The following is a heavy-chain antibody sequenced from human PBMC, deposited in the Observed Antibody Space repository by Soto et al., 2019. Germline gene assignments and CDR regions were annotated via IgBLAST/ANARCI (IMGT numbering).Heavy chain of an antibody. J-gene: IGHJ4*02. Sequence: EVQLVESGGGLVQPGGSLRLSCAASGFTLSSYWMNWVRLAPGKGLEWVANIKQDGSQKNYVDSVKGRFTISRDNAKNSLYLQMSSLRAEDTAVYYCMTSVTTHAFWGQGTLFTVSS. D-gene: IGHD4-17*01. CDR2: IKQDGSQK. V-gene: IGHV3-7*01. CDR1: GFTLSSYW. CDR3: MTSVTTHAF.